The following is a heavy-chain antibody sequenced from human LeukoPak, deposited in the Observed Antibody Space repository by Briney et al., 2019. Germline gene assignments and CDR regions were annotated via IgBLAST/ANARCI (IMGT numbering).Heavy chain of an antibody. CDR3: ASHSSGCYGRFDP. J-gene: IGHJ5*02. CDR1: GGTFSRYA. V-gene: IGHV1-69*05. Sequence: SVKVSCKASGGTFSRYAISWVRQAPGQGLEWMGGIIPIFGTANYAQKFQGRVTITTDESTSTAYMELSSLRSEDTAVYYCASHSSGCYGRFDPWGQGTLVTVSS. CDR2: IIPIFGTA. D-gene: IGHD6-19*01.